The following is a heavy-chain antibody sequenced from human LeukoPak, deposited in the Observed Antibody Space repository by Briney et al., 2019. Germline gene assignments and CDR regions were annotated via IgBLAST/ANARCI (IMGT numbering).Heavy chain of an antibody. D-gene: IGHD4-11*01. Sequence: SETLSLTCTVSGGSISSGSYYWSWIRQPAGKGLERIGRIYTSGSTNYNPSLKSRVTISVDTSKNQFSLKLSSVTAADTAVYYCVRERLSNYVEGQYYYYYMDVWGKGTTVTVSS. CDR1: GGSISSGSYY. CDR3: VRERLSNYVEGQYYYYYMDV. J-gene: IGHJ6*03. V-gene: IGHV4-61*02. CDR2: IYTSGST.